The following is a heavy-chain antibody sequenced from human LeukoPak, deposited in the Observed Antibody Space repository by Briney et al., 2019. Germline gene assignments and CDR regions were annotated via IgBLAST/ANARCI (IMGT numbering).Heavy chain of an antibody. CDR1: GNSFTRYW. CDR2: IYPGDSDT. Sequence: GESLKISCKGSGNSFTRYWIGWVRQMPGKGLEWMGIIYPGDSDTRYSPSFQGQVTISADKSISTAYLQWSSLKASDTAMYYCARPAGGWYIQNYFDYWGQGTLVTVSS. CDR3: ARPAGGWYIQNYFDY. V-gene: IGHV5-51*01. D-gene: IGHD6-19*01. J-gene: IGHJ4*02.